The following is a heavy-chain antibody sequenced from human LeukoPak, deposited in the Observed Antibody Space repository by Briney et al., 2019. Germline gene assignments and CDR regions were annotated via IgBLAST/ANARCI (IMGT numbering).Heavy chain of an antibody. V-gene: IGHV4-39*07. J-gene: IGHJ2*01. Sequence: PSETLSLTCTVSGGSISSSSYYWGWIRQPPGKGLEWIASIYYSGSTYYNPSLKSRVTISVDTSKNQFSLKLSSVTAADTAVYYCARESSPYCSSTSCYIWYFGLWGRGTLDTVSS. CDR1: GGSISSSSYY. D-gene: IGHD2-2*02. CDR3: ARESSPYCSSTSCYIWYFGL. CDR2: IYYSGST.